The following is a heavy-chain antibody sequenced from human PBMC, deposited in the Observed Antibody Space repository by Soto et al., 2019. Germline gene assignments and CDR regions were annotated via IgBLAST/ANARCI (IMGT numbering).Heavy chain of an antibody. CDR1: GGSISSSNW. J-gene: IGHJ2*01. CDR2: IYHSGST. CDR3: ARALGGASTYWYFDL. D-gene: IGHD1-26*01. V-gene: IGHV4-4*02. Sequence: QVQLQESGPGLVKPSGTLSLTRAVSGGSISSSNWWSWVRQPPGKGLEWIGEIYHSGSTNYNPSLKSRVTISVDKSKNQFSLKLSSVTAADTAVYYCARALGGASTYWYFDLWGRGTLVTVSS.